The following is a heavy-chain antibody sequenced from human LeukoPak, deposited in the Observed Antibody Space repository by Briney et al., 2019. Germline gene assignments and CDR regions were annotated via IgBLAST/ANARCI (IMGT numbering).Heavy chain of an antibody. CDR1: GFTFRNHW. CDR3: ATISAQTFDI. Sequence: PGGPLRLSCVGSGFTFRNHWVNWVRQSPREGLEWVANIKPDGIDKYYVDSARGRFTVSRDNAKNSAFLQMNSLRAEDTAIYYCATISAQTFDIWGQGTLVSVSS. V-gene: IGHV3-7*01. CDR2: IKPDGIDK. J-gene: IGHJ3*02. D-gene: IGHD5-24*01.